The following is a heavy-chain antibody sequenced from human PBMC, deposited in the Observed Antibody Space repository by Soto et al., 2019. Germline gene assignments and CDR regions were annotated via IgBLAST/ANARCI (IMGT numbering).Heavy chain of an antibody. CDR1: GFTFSSYG. Sequence: GGSLRLSCAASGFTFSSYGMHWVRQAPGKGLEWVAVISYDGSNKYYADSVKGRFTISRDNSKNTLYLQMNSLRAEDTAVYYCAKPAHSSGYFYYFDYWGQGTLVTVSS. J-gene: IGHJ4*02. CDR3: AKPAHSSGYFYYFDY. CDR2: ISYDGSNK. V-gene: IGHV3-30*18. D-gene: IGHD3-22*01.